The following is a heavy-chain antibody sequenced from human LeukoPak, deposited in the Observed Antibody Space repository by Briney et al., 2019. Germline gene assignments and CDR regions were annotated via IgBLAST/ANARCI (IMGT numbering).Heavy chain of an antibody. CDR3: AKDRRWLRFDY. CDR2: ISGSGAGT. D-gene: IGHD5-24*01. Sequence: GGSLRLSCAASGFTFSSYAMSWVRQAPGKGLEWVSGISGSGAGTYYADSVKGRFTISRDNSKNTLYLQMNSLRAEDTAVYYCAKDRRWLRFDYWGQGILVTVSS. J-gene: IGHJ4*02. CDR1: GFTFSSYA. V-gene: IGHV3-23*01.